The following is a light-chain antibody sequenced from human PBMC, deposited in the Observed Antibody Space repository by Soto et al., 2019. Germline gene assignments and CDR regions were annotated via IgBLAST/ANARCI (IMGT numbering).Light chain of an antibody. Sequence: EIVLTQSPATLSVSPGERATLSCRASQSVSSNLGWYQQKPGQAPRLLIYGASTRASGIPARFGGSGSRTEFTLTISSLQSEDFAVYYCQQYDDWPPTFGQGTKVEIK. J-gene: IGKJ1*01. CDR3: QQYDDWPPT. CDR2: GAS. CDR1: QSVSSN. V-gene: IGKV3-15*01.